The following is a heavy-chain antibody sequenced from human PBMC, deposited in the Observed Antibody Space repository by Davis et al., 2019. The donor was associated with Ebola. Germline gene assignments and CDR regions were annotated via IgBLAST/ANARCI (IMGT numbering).Heavy chain of an antibody. D-gene: IGHD3-16*01. CDR1: GFTFSSYA. V-gene: IGHV3-23*01. Sequence: GESLKLSCEVSGFTFSSYAMSWVRQAQGKGLQWVSGINDIGGNPQHADSVKGRFTISRDNSKNMLFLQMNSLRVEDTAVYYCAREMRGLGALDLWGQGTMVAVSS. J-gene: IGHJ3*01. CDR3: AREMRGLGALDL. CDR2: INDIGGNP.